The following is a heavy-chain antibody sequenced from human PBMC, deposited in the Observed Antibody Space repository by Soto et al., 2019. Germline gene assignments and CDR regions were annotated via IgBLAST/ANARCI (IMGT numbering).Heavy chain of an antibody. CDR2: ISTSGDSA. J-gene: IGHJ6*02. V-gene: IGHV3-23*01. CDR1: GFTFSSYA. CDR3: AKDGGYSYGYSPRYYYGMDV. Sequence: EVPLLESGGGLVQPGGSLRLSCAASGFTFSSYAMSWVRQAPGKGLEWVSAISTSGDSAYYADSVKGRFTISRDNFKNTLYLQMNSLRAEDTAVYYCAKDGGYSYGYSPRYYYGMDVWGQGTTVTVSS. D-gene: IGHD5-18*01.